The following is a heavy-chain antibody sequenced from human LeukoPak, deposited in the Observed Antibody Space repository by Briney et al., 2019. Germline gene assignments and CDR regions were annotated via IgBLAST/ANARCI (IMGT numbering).Heavy chain of an antibody. CDR3: ARGSWDDVGYYYYYYMDV. CDR2: TIPLFGTT. V-gene: IGHV1-69*05. D-gene: IGHD1-1*01. Sequence: ASVRVSCKASGGSFSSHAVGWVRQAPGQGLEWLGGTIPLFGTTRYAQKFQGRVTITTDESTRTAYMDLSSLTSEDTAVYYCARGSWDDVGYYYYYYMDVWGKGSTVTVSS. CDR1: GGSFSSHA. J-gene: IGHJ6*03.